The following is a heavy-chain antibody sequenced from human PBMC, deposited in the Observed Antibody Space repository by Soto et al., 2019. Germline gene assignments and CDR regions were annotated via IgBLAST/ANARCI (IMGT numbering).Heavy chain of an antibody. Sequence: EVQLLESGGGLVQPGGSLRLSCAASGFTFSSYAMSWVRQAPGKGLEWVSAISGSGGSTYYADSVKGRFTISRDNSKNTLYLQMNSLRAEDTAVYYCAKDRGGYYDSSGYYSFSEKDYWGQGTLVTVSS. J-gene: IGHJ4*02. D-gene: IGHD3-22*01. CDR3: AKDRGGYYDSSGYYSFSEKDY. V-gene: IGHV3-23*01. CDR1: GFTFSSYA. CDR2: ISGSGGST.